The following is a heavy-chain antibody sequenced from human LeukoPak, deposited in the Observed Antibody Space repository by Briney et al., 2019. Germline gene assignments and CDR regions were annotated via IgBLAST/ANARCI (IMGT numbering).Heavy chain of an antibody. CDR3: ALLNDDYGLGGDFDY. Sequence: GGSLRLSCAASGFTLSSYGMHWVRQAPGKGLEWVAFIRYDGSNKYYADSVKGRFTISRDNSKNTLYLQMNSLRAEDTAVYYCALLNDDYGLGGDFDYWGQGTLVTVSS. CDR1: GFTLSSYG. D-gene: IGHD4-17*01. CDR2: IRYDGSNK. V-gene: IGHV3-30*02. J-gene: IGHJ4*02.